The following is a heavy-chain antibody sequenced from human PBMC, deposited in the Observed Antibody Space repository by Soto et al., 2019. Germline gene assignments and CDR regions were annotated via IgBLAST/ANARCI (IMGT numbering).Heavy chain of an antibody. D-gene: IGHD3-22*01. J-gene: IGHJ4*02. V-gene: IGHV4-31*03. CDR1: GGSISSGGYY. CDR2: IYYSGST. CDR3: AREGTYYYDSSGYYYGFYFDY. Sequence: SETLSLTCTVSGGSISSGGYYWSWIRQHPGKGLEWIGYIYYSGSTYYNPSLKSRVTISVDTSKNQFSLKLSSVTAADTAVYYCAREGTYYYDSSGYYYGFYFDYWGQGTLVTVSS.